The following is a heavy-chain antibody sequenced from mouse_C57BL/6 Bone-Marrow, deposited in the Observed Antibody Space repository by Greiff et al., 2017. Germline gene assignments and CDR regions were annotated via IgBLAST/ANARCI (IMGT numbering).Heavy chain of an antibody. J-gene: IGHJ1*03. CDR1: GYTFTSYG. V-gene: IGHV1-81*01. CDR2: IYPRSGNT. CDR3: ARSLITTVVAGG. Sequence: VQLQQSGAELARPGASVKLSCKASGYTFTSYGISWVKQRTGQGLEWIGEIYPRSGNTYYNEKFKGKATLTADKSSSTAYMELRSLTSADSAVYFCARSLITTVVAGGGGTGTTVTVSS. D-gene: IGHD1-1*01.